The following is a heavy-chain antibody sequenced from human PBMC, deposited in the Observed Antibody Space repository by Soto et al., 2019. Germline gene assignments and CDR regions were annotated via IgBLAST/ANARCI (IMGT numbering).Heavy chain of an antibody. Sequence: QLQLQESGSGVVKPSQTLSLTCAVSGGSISSGGYSWSWIRQPPGKGLVWIGYIYHSGSTYYNPSLKRRVTISLDRSKKQFSLKLSSVTAAETAVYYCARGMTTVTTLDYWGQGTLVTVSS. CDR1: GGSISSGGYS. D-gene: IGHD4-17*01. CDR3: ARGMTTVTTLDY. CDR2: IYHSGST. V-gene: IGHV4-30-2*01. J-gene: IGHJ4*02.